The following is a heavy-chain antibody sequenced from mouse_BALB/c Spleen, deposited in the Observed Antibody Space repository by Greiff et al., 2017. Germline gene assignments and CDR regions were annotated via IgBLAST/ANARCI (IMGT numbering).Heavy chain of an antibody. CDR1: GYSITSGYY. D-gene: IGHD1-2*01. Sequence: EVKLQESGPGLVKPSQSLSLTCSVTGYSITSGYYWNWIRQFPGNKLEWMGYINYDGSNNYNPSLKNRISITRDTSKNQFFLKLNSVTTEDTATYYCAIWTYGYYAMDCWGQGTSVTVSS. CDR2: INYDGSN. CDR3: AIWTYGYYAMDC. J-gene: IGHJ4*01. V-gene: IGHV3-6*02.